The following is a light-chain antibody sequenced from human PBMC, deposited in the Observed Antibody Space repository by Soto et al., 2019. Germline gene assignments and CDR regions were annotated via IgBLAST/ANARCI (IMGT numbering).Light chain of an antibody. Sequence: IQMTQSPSTLSAXVGXXXXIXXXASQSISSWLAWYQQKPGKAPKLLIYDASSLESGVPSRFSGSGSGTEFTLTISSLQPDDFATYYCQQYNSYSRTFGQGTKV. CDR1: QSISSW. V-gene: IGKV1-5*01. J-gene: IGKJ1*01. CDR2: DAS. CDR3: QQYNSYSRT.